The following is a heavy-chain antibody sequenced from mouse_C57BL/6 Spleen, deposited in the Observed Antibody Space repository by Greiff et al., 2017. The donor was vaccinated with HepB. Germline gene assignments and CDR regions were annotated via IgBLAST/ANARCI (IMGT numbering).Heavy chain of an antibody. CDR3: ARAPPITTVVGYYFDY. Sequence: VQLQQPGAELVRPGSSVKLSCKASGYTFTSYWMHWVKQRPIQGLEWIGNIDPSDSETHYNQKFKDKATLTVDKSSSTAYMQLSSLTSEDSAVYYCARAPPITTVVGYYFDYWGQGTTLTVSS. CDR2: IDPSDSET. J-gene: IGHJ2*01. D-gene: IGHD1-1*01. V-gene: IGHV1-52*01. CDR1: GYTFTSYW.